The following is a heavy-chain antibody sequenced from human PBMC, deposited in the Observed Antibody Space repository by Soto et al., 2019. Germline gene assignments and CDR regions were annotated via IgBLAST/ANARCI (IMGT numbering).Heavy chain of an antibody. CDR2: IIPILGIA. CDR1: GGTFSSYT. Sequence: SVKVSCKASGGTFSSYTISWVRQAPGQGLEWMGRIIPILGIANYAQKFQGRVTVTADKSTSTAYMELSSLRSEDTAVYYCAREVGMITFGGVIASHAFDIWGQGTMVTVSS. CDR3: AREVGMITFGGVIASHAFDI. V-gene: IGHV1-69*04. J-gene: IGHJ3*02. D-gene: IGHD3-16*02.